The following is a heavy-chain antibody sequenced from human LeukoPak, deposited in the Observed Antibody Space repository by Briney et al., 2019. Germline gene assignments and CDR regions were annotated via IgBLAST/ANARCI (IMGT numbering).Heavy chain of an antibody. V-gene: IGHV5-51*01. J-gene: IGHJ3*02. CDR1: GYSFTSYW. D-gene: IGHD2-2*01. CDR3: ARHMPDQLLSTPEAFDI. CDR2: IYPGDSDT. Sequence: GESLKISCKGSGYSFTSYWIGWVRQMPGKGLEWMGIIYPGDSDTRYSPSFQGQVTISADKSISTAYLQWSSLKASDTAMYYCARHMPDQLLSTPEAFDIWGQGTMVTVSS.